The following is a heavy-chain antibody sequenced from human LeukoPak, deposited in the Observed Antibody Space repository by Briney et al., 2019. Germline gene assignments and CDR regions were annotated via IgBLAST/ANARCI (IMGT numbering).Heavy chain of an antibody. CDR3: ARGNYIGSGRFDY. V-gene: IGHV4-59*08. Sequence: PSETLSLTCTVSGVSIINNYWHWIRQTPDKGLEWIGYTFFGGSSNYNRSLRSRITTSIDTSRSQFSLELSSVTAADTAVYFCARGNYIGSGRFDYWGQGTRVTVSS. CDR2: TFFGGSS. CDR1: GVSIINNY. D-gene: IGHD3-10*01. J-gene: IGHJ4*02.